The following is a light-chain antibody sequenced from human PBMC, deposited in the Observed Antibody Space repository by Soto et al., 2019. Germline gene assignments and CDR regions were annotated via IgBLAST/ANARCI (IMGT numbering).Light chain of an antibody. CDR3: QQRSNWPPKWT. J-gene: IGKJ1*01. CDR2: DAS. Sequence: IVLTQSPVSLSLSPGERATLSCRASDGVCRSLAWFQQRPGQAPRLLIYDASNRATGIPARFSGSGSGTDFTLTISSLEPEDFAVYYCQQRSNWPPKWTFGQGTKVDIK. V-gene: IGKV3-11*01. CDR1: DGVCRS.